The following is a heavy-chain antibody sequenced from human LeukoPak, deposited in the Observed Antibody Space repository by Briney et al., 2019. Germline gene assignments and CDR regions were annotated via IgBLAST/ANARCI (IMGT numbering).Heavy chain of an antibody. V-gene: IGHV3-11*01. J-gene: IGHJ6*02. CDR1: GFTFSDYY. Sequence: GGSLRLSCAASGFTFSDYYMSWIRQAPGKGLEWVSYISSSGSTIYYADSVKGRFTISRDNAKNSLYLQMNSLRAEDTAVYYCARDVGTAMASHYYYYYGMDVWGQGTTVTVSS. CDR3: ARDVGTAMASHYYYYYGMDV. D-gene: IGHD5-18*01. CDR2: ISSSGSTI.